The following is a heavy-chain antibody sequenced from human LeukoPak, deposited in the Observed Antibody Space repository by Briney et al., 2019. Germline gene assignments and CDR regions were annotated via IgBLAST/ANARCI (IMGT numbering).Heavy chain of an antibody. CDR1: GGSISSDGYY. CDR3: ASSDYGGNFYYFDY. D-gene: IGHD4-23*01. V-gene: IGHV4-61*08. CDR2: IYYSGST. J-gene: IGHJ4*02. Sequence: SETLSLTCAVSGGSISSDGYYWSWIRQPPGKGLEWIGYIYYSGSTNYNPSLKSRVTISVDTSKNQFSLKLSSVTAADTAVYYCASSDYGGNFYYFDYWGQGTLVTVSS.